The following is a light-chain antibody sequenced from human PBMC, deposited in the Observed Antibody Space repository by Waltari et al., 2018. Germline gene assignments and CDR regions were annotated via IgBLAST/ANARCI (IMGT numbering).Light chain of an antibody. CDR3: SACDYNLNAYV. CDR1: SNNVGNLG. Sequence: QAGLTQPPSVSKGLRQTATLTCTGNSNNVGNLGAAWLQQRQGHPPKLLSDRDNARPSGIPVRFSASRSGNTASLTITGLQPEDEADYYCSACDYNLNAYVFGTGTKVTVL. CDR2: RDN. J-gene: IGLJ1*01. V-gene: IGLV10-54*04.